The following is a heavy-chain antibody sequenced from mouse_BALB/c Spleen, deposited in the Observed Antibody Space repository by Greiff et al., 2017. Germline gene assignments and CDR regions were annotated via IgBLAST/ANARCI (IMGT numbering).Heavy chain of an antibody. Sequence: VHLVESGPGLVAPSQSLSITCTVSGFSLTGYGVNWVRQPPGKGLEWLGMIWGDGSTDYNSALKSRLSISKDNSKSQVFLKMNSLQTDDTARYYCARGWLLRRWYFDVWGAGTTVTVSS. D-gene: IGHD2-3*01. CDR2: IWGDGST. J-gene: IGHJ1*01. CDR3: ARGWLLRRWYFDV. V-gene: IGHV2-6-7*01. CDR1: GFSLTGYG.